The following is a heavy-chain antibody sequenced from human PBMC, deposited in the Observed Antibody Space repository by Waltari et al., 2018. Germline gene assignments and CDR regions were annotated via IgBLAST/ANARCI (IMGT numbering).Heavy chain of an antibody. J-gene: IGHJ4*02. Sequence: QVQLQQWGAGLLKPSETLSLTCAVYGGSFSGYYWSWIRQPPGKGLEWIGEINHSGSTNANPSLKSRVTISVDTSKNQFSLKLSSVTAADTAVYYCARTAGRPLDYWGQGTLVTVSS. CDR2: INHSGST. D-gene: IGHD6-13*01. CDR1: GGSFSGYY. CDR3: ARTAGRPLDY. V-gene: IGHV4-34*01.